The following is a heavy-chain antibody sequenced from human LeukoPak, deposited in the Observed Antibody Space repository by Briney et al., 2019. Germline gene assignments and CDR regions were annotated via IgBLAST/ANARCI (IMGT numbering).Heavy chain of an antibody. Sequence: PGRSLRLSCAASGFTFSSYGMHWVRQAPGKGLEWVAFISYDGSNKYYADSVKGRFTISRDNSKNTLYLQMNSLRAEDTAVYYCAKPRSYYDILTGFRGLYYFDYWGQGTLVTVSS. CDR2: ISYDGSNK. CDR1: GFTFSSYG. V-gene: IGHV3-30*18. CDR3: AKPRSYYDILTGFRGLYYFDY. J-gene: IGHJ4*02. D-gene: IGHD3-9*01.